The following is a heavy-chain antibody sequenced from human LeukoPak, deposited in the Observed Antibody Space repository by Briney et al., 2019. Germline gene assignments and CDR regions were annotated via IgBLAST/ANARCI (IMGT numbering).Heavy chain of an antibody. CDR1: GYTFTGYY. Sequence: ASMKVSCKASGYTFTGYYIHWVRQAPGQGPEWMGWINPNSGGTHYTQKFQGRVTMTRDTSISTAYMELSRLRSDDTAVYYCARPYSSGWYEENSYYYYMDVWGTGTTVTVSS. J-gene: IGHJ6*03. V-gene: IGHV1-2*02. CDR2: INPNSGGT. D-gene: IGHD6-19*01. CDR3: ARPYSSGWYEENSYYYYMDV.